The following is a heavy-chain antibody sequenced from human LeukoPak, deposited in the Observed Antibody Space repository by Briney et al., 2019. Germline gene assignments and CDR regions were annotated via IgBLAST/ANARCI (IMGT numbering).Heavy chain of an antibody. CDR2: ISGSGGST. J-gene: IGHJ4*02. D-gene: IGHD3-3*01. V-gene: IGHV3-23*01. CDR1: GFTFSSYA. Sequence: PGGSLRLSCAASGFTFSSYAMSWVRQAPGKGLEWVSAISGSGGSTYYADSVKGRFTISRDNSKNTLYLQMNSLRAEDTAVYYCAKGVDFGVPGIEYFDYWGQGTLVTVSS. CDR3: AKGVDFGVPGIEYFDY.